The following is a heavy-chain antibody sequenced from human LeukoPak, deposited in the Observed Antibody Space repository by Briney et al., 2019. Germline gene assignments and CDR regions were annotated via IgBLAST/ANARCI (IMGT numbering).Heavy chain of an antibody. CDR3: VRLRSPQSLYYFDY. CDR1: GGSISSYY. V-gene: IGHV4-59*08. Sequence: SETLSLTCTVSGGSISSYYWSWIRQPPGKGLEWIGYIYYSGSTNYNPSLKSRVTISVDTSKNQFSLKLSSVTAADTAVYYCVRLRSPQSLYYFDYWGQGTLVTVSS. D-gene: IGHD6-19*01. CDR2: IYYSGST. J-gene: IGHJ4*02.